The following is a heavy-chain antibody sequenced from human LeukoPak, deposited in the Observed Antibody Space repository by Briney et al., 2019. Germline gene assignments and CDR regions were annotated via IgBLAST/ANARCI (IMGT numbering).Heavy chain of an antibody. J-gene: IGHJ2*01. CDR1: GFTFSNYA. D-gene: IGHD3-22*01. CDR3: AKVGIRISLIVVVFTTADDWYFDL. Sequence: GGSLRLSCAAAGFTFSNYAMSWVRQAPGEGLEWVSCMSGRGGSTNYADSVKGPLTISRDNSKNTLYLQMHSLRAEDTAVYYCAKVGIRISLIVVVFTTADDWYFDLWGRGTLVTVSS. CDR2: MSGRGGST. V-gene: IGHV3-23*01.